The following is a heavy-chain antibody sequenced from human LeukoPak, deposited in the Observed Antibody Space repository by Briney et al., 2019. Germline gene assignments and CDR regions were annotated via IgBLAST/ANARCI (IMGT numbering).Heavy chain of an antibody. D-gene: IGHD6-25*01. J-gene: IGHJ4*02. Sequence: GGSLRLSCAASGFTFSSYSMNWVRQAPGKGLEWVSSITSSGNDVYYADSVKGRFTISRGNARNSLYLQMNSLRAEDTAVYYCARDPGPAAYWGQGTLVTVSS. CDR2: ITSSGNDV. CDR3: ARDPGPAAY. CDR1: GFTFSSYS. V-gene: IGHV3-21*01.